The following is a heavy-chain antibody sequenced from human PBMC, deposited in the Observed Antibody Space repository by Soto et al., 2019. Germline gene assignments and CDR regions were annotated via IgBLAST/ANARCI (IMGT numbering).Heavy chain of an antibody. Sequence: SETLSLTCTVSGGSTSSSSSYWGGIRQPPGKGLEWLANIFYSGSTYYNPSLASRVTVSVDTSKNEFSLKLRSVTAADTAVYYCARQPTTGDTDLWFDPSGQGTLVTVSS. V-gene: IGHV4-39*01. D-gene: IGHD2-21*01. CDR3: ARQPTTGDTDLWFDP. CDR1: GGSTSSSSSY. J-gene: IGHJ5*02. CDR2: IFYSGST.